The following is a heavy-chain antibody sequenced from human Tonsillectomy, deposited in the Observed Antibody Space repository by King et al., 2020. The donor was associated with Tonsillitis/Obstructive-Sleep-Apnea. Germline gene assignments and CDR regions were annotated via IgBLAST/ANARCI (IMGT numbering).Heavy chain of an antibody. Sequence: VQLVESGGTVVRPGGSLRLSCAASGFTFDDYAISWVRQAPGKGLEWVAGIKWNGETTSYGNSVLGRFSISRDNAKNSVYLQMNSLRAEDTALYYCAPGGRTPGTIFYAFVVWGRRTMVSVSS. J-gene: IGHJ3*01. CDR2: IKWNGETT. CDR3: APGGRTPGTIFYAFVV. CDR1: GFTFDDYA. D-gene: IGHD2/OR15-2a*01. V-gene: IGHV3-20*04.